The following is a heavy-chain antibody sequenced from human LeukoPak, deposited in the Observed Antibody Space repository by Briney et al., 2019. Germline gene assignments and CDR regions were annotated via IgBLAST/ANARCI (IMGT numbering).Heavy chain of an antibody. CDR3: AKDLGYCTNGVCYDFDY. J-gene: IGHJ4*02. CDR2: ISYDGSNK. CDR1: GFTFSSYG. V-gene: IGHV3-30*18. D-gene: IGHD2-8*01. Sequence: GGSLRLSCGASGFTFSSYGMHWVRQAPGKGLEWVAVISYDGSNKYYADSVKGRFTISRDNSKNTLYLQMNSLRAEDTAVYYCAKDLGYCTNGVCYDFDYWGQGTLVTVSS.